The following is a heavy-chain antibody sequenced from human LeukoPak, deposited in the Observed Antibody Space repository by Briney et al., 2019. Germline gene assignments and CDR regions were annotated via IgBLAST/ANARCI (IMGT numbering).Heavy chain of an antibody. V-gene: IGHV3-30*04. CDR1: GFTFSSYA. CDR2: ISYDGSNK. CDR3: ATHGNPRYSSSWYKGAIDY. Sequence: GGSLRLSCAASGFTFSSYAMHWVRQAPGKGLEWVAVISYDGSNKYYADSVKGRFTISRDNSKNTLYLQMNSLRAEDTAVYYCATHGNPRYSSSWYKGAIDYWGQGTLVTVSS. J-gene: IGHJ4*02. D-gene: IGHD6-13*01.